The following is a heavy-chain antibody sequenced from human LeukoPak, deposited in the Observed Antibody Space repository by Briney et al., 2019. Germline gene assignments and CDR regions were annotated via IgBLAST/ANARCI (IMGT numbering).Heavy chain of an antibody. D-gene: IGHD3-3*01. J-gene: IGHJ4*02. CDR2: IYYSGST. Sequence: SETLSLTCTVSGGSISSYYWGWIRQPPRKGLEWIGSIYYSGSTYYNPSLKSRVTISVDTSKNQFSLKLSSVTAADTAVYYCAKQLNDFWSGYLAGYFDYWGQGTLVTVSS. CDR1: GGSISSYY. CDR3: AKQLNDFWSGYLAGYFDY. V-gene: IGHV4-39*01.